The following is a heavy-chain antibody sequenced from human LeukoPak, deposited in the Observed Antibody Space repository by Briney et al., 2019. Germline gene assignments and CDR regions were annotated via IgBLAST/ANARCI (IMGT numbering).Heavy chain of an antibody. CDR2: IYPGDSDT. D-gene: IGHD3-10*01. V-gene: IGHV5-51*01. J-gene: IGHJ4*02. CDR1: GYRFTSYW. CDR3: ARHYYSGSGSINYYFDY. Sequence: GESLKISCKGSGYRFTSYWIGWVRQMPGKGLEWMGIIYPGDSDTRYSPSFQGQVTISADKSISTAYLQWSSLKASDTAMYYCARHYYSGSGSINYYFDYWGQGTLVTVSS.